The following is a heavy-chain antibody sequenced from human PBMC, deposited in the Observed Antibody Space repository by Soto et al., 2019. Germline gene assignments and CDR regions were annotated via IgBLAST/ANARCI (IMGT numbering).Heavy chain of an antibody. CDR3: APYGCSGGICYSFFGCYHYHIDG. CDR1: GYTFTNHW. D-gene: IGHD2-15*01. V-gene: IGHV5-51*01. Sequence: PGESLKISCKASGYTFTNHWIGWVRQMPGKGLEWMGIIYAGDYDTRYSPSFQGLVTISVDKSTSTAYLQWSSLKASDTAIYYCAPYGCSGGICYSFFGCYHYHIDGWGQGNTVTVSS. J-gene: IGHJ6*02. CDR2: IYAGDYDT.